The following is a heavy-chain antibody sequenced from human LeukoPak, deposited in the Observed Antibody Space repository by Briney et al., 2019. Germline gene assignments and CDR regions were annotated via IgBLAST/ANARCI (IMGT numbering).Heavy chain of an antibody. CDR2: ILYSGST. CDR1: GYSISSGSY. D-gene: IGHD3-10*01. Sequence: SETLSLTCAVSGYSISSGSYWGLIRPPPGEGLEWIGSILYSGSTYYNPSLKSRVNMSVDTSKNQISLKLSSVTAADTAVYYCARASGSYGSGSYYYYGMDVWGKGTTVTVSS. CDR3: ARASGSYGSGSYYYYGMDV. J-gene: IGHJ6*04. V-gene: IGHV4-38-2*01.